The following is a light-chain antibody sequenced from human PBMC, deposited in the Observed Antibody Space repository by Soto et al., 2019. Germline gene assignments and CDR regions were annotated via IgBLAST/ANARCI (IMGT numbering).Light chain of an antibody. V-gene: IGLV4-69*01. CDR1: SGHSNYA. J-gene: IGLJ3*02. CDR2: VNNDGTF. CDR3: QTWGPGIRV. Sequence: QSVLTQSPSASASLGASVKLTCSLRSGHSNYAIAWHQQQPKKGPRFLMKVNNDGTFHKGDGIPDRFSGSTSGADRYLTISSLRSEDEADYYCQTWGPGIRVFGGGTKLTVL.